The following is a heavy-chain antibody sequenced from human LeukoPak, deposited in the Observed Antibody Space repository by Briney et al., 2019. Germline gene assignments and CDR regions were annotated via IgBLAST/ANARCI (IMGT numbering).Heavy chain of an antibody. CDR1: GFTVSSNH. CDR2: IYSGGST. Sequence: GGSLRLSCAASGFTVSSNHMSWGRQAPGKGLEWVSVIYSGGSTYYADSVKGRFTISRDDSKNTLYLQMNSLRAEDTAVYYCASGYSYGKVDYWGQGTLVTVSS. CDR3: ASGYSYGKVDY. D-gene: IGHD5-18*01. J-gene: IGHJ4*02. V-gene: IGHV3-66*01.